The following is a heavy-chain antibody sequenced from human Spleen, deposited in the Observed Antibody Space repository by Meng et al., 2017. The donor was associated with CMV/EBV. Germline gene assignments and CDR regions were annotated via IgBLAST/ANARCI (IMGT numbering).Heavy chain of an antibody. CDR3: AKESVVDGTGVWRV. V-gene: IGHV1-18*01. D-gene: IGHD6-19*01. CDR2: VGAENGET. Sequence: QIQLVQSAPALGRPGASVNGSCNASGYKFYIYGITWVRQAPGKGREWVGWVGAENGETNYGQKFQGRVTVTADTFTKTAYMEMRSLRSDDSAIYYCAKESVVDGTGVWRVWGQGTLVTVSS. CDR1: GYKFYIYG. J-gene: IGHJ4*02.